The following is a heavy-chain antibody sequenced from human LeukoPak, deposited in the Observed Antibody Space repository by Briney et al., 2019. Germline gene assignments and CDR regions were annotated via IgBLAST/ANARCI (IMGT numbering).Heavy chain of an antibody. D-gene: IGHD2-15*01. Sequence: SETLSLTCAVYGGSFSDYYWSWIRQPPGKGLEWIGEINHSGSTSYNPSLKSRVTISVDTSKNQFSLKLTSVTAADTAIYYCARYYCSGGGCYSNLDYWGQGTLVTVSS. CDR1: GGSFSDYY. V-gene: IGHV4-34*01. CDR3: ARYYCSGGGCYSNLDY. J-gene: IGHJ4*02. CDR2: INHSGST.